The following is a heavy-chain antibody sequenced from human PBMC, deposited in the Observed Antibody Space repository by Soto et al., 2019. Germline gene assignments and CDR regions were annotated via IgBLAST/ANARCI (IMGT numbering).Heavy chain of an antibody. CDR1: GVNFSKCC. V-gene: IGHV3-23*01. J-gene: IGHJ4*02. CDR3: AKGRYYGSSGYYSY. CDR2: NTGSGGST. D-gene: IGHD3-22*01. Sequence: WGSPMLSRPNAGVNFSKCCQYWVPQASGKGLERITANTGSGGSTYYADSVKGRFTISRDNSKNTLYLQMNSLRAEDTAVYYWAKGRYYGSSGYYSYWGQVTLVTV.